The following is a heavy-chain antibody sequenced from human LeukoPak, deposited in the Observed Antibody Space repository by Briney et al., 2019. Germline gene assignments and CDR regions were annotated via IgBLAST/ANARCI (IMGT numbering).Heavy chain of an antibody. D-gene: IGHD1-1*01. CDR3: AKVDNWNDGVFDI. J-gene: IGHJ3*02. CDR2: ISGSGGST. V-gene: IGHV3-23*01. Sequence: GGSLRLSCAASGFTFSDYHMSWIRQAPGKGLEWVSAISGSGGSTYYADSVKGRFTISRDNSKNTLYLQMNSLRAEDTAVYYCAKVDNWNDGVFDIWGQGTMVTVSS. CDR1: GFTFSDYH.